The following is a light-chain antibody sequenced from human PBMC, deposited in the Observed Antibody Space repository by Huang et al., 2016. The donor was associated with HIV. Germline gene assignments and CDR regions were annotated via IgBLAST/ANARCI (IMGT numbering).Light chain of an antibody. CDR2: ETA. Sequence: EIMMTQSPATLSVSPGGRATLSCRASQNVRNNLAWYQQKTGQAPRLLIYETATRASGIPASFRGSGAATDFTLTISGLQSEDFAIYYCQQYDKWPPGLTFGGGTKVEI. J-gene: IGKJ4*01. CDR3: QQYDKWPPGLT. V-gene: IGKV3D-15*01. CDR1: QNVRNN.